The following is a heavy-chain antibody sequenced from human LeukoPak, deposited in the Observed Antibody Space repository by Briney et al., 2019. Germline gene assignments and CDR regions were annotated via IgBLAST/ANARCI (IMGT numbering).Heavy chain of an antibody. D-gene: IGHD6-19*01. CDR1: GIVFSNTA. V-gene: IGHV3-23*01. CDR3: GKDGGQYSSGPEFDP. Sequence: GGSLRLSCAASGIVFSNTAMNWARQSPERGLEWVSAISGGGERTFYADSVKGRFTISRDNSKNMVYLQMNSLRADDTAIYYCGKDGGQYSSGPEFDPRGQGALVTVPS. CDR2: ISGGGERT. J-gene: IGHJ5*02.